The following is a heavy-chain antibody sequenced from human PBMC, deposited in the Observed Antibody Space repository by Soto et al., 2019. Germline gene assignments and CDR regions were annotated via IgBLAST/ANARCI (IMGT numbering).Heavy chain of an antibody. D-gene: IGHD4-17*01. CDR2: ISAYNGNT. J-gene: IGHJ4*02. Sequence: ASVKVSCKASGYTFTSYGISWVRPAPGQGLEWMGWISAYNGNTNYAQKLQGRVTMTTDTSTSTAYMELRSLRSDDTAVYYCARCPPVEYYGDFDYWGQGTLVTVSS. CDR1: GYTFTSYG. V-gene: IGHV1-18*01. CDR3: ARCPPVEYYGDFDY.